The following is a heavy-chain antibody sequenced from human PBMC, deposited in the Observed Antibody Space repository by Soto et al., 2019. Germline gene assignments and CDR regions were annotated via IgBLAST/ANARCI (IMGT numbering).Heavy chain of an antibody. CDR3: AKDAPGASPY. D-gene: IGHD1-26*01. J-gene: IGHJ4*02. CDR2: INYRGTS. V-gene: IGHV4-31*03. Sequence: QVQLQESGPGLVKPSQTLSLTCTVSGGPIINGDSYLNWIRQHPEKGLEWMGYINYRGTSNYNPALKSRILISIDTSKNQFSLSLSAGTAAATAVYYCAKDAPGASPYWGQGSLVTVSS. CDR1: GGPIINGDSY.